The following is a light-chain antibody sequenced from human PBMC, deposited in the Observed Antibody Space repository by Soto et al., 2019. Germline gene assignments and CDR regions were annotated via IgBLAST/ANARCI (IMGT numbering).Light chain of an antibody. CDR2: GAS. Sequence: EIVLTQSPGTLSLSPGERATLSCRASQSVSSSYLAWYQQKPGQAPRLLIYGASSRATGIPDRFSGSGSGTDFTLTISRLEPEDCAMYYCQQYGSSSWTFGQGTKVEIK. V-gene: IGKV3-20*01. CDR3: QQYGSSSWT. J-gene: IGKJ1*01. CDR1: QSVSSSY.